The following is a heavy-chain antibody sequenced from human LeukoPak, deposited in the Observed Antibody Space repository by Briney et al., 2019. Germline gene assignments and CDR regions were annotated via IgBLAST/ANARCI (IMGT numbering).Heavy chain of an antibody. CDR1: GYTFSSAG. J-gene: IGHJ4*02. CDR2: FDPEDGET. D-gene: IGHD3-10*01. Sequence: ASVKVSCKTSGYTFSSAGIGWVRRAPGQGLEWMGGFDPEDGETIYAQKFQGRVTMTEDTSTDTAYMELSSLRSEDTAVYYCARPRGFGALLFDYWGQGTLVTVSS. V-gene: IGHV1-24*01. CDR3: ARPRGFGALLFDY.